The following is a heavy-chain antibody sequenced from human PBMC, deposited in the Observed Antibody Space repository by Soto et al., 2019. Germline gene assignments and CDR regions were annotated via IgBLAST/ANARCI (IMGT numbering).Heavy chain of an antibody. CDR1: GGSVSSGSYY. J-gene: IGHJ4*02. CDR3: ARERYSSGLH. Sequence: PSETLSLTCTVSGGSVSSGSYYWSWIRQPPGKGLEWIGYIYYSGSTNYNPSLKSRVTISVDTSKNQFSLKLSSVTAADTAVYYCARERYSSGLHWGQGTLVTVS. CDR2: IYYSGST. D-gene: IGHD6-19*01. V-gene: IGHV4-61*01.